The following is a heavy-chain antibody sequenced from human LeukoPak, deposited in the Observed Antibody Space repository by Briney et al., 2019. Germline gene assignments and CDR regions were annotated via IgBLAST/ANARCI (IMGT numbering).Heavy chain of an antibody. Sequence: SETLSLTCIVSGGSISSSSYYWGWIRQPPGKGLEWIGSIYYSGSTYYNPSLKSRVTMSIDTSKNQFSLKLNSVTAADTAVYYCARVGYGSGNVEYYYYMDVWGKGTTVTISS. J-gene: IGHJ6*03. V-gene: IGHV4-39*07. CDR2: IYYSGST. D-gene: IGHD3-10*01. CDR3: ARVGYGSGNVEYYYYMDV. CDR1: GGSISSSSYY.